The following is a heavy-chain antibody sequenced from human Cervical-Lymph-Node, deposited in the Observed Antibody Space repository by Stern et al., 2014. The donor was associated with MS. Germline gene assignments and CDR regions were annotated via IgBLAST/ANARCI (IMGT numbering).Heavy chain of an antibody. Sequence: VQLVESGGGVVQPGRSLRLSCAASGFTFSRSGMHWVRQAPGKGLEWVAIIWYDGSNKYYADSVKGRFTISRDNSKNTLYLQMNSLRAEDTAVYYCAKDHMIFGVVIADIDYWGQGTLVTVSS. CDR3: AKDHMIFGVVIADIDY. CDR2: IWYDGSNK. CDR1: GFTFSRSG. V-gene: IGHV3-33*06. J-gene: IGHJ4*02. D-gene: IGHD3/OR15-3a*01.